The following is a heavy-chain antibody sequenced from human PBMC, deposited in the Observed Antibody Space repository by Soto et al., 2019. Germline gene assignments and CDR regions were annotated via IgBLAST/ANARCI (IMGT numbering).Heavy chain of an antibody. D-gene: IGHD4-17*01. Sequence: GGSLRLSCAASGFIFSSFWINWVRQTPGKGLECVAAIKGDGSQRYYVDSVKGRFTISRDNAKNSVDLQMKSLRAEDTAVYYCVRDAQRGGDYDYWGQGTLVTVSS. CDR3: VRDAQRGGDYDY. J-gene: IGHJ4*02. V-gene: IGHV3-7*01. CDR2: IKGDGSQR. CDR1: GFIFSSFW.